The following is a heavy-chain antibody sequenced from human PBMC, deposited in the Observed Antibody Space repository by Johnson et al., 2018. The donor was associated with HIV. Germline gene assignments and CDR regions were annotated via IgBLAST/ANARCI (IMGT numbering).Heavy chain of an antibody. Sequence: VYLVESGGVVVQPGGSLRLSCAASGFTFDDYAMHWVRQAPGKGLEWVSLINKYYADSVKGRFTISRDNSKNTLYMQMDSLRAEDTAVYYCAKEPWHSSLSLIGLFVFDIRGQGTIVTVSS. CDR3: AKEPWHSSLSLIGLFVFDI. V-gene: IGHV3-43D*04. CDR1: GFTFDDYA. D-gene: IGHD6-19*01. CDR2: INK. J-gene: IGHJ3*02.